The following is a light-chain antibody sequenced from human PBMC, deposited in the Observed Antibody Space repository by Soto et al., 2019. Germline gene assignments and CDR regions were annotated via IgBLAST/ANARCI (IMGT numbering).Light chain of an antibody. CDR2: SNN. J-gene: IGLJ1*01. CDR3: AAWDDSLNGYV. Sequence: QLVLTQPPSASGTPGQRVTISCSGSSSNIGSNTVNWYQQLPGTAPKLLIYSNNQRPSGVPDRFSGSKSGTSASLAISGLQSEDEADCYCAAWDDSLNGYVFGTGTKLTVL. CDR1: SSNIGSNT. V-gene: IGLV1-44*01.